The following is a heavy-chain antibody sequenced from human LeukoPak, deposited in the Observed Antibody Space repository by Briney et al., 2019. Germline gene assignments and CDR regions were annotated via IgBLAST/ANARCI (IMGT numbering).Heavy chain of an antibody. V-gene: IGHV3-30*04. Sequence: GRSLRLSCAAAGFTFSSYAMHWVRQAPGKGLEWVAVISYDGSNKYYADSVKGRFTISRDNSKNTLYLQMNSLRAEDTAVYYCARDLYDILTGRYYYYYGMDVWGQGATVSVSS. CDR3: ARDLYDILTGRYYYYYGMDV. J-gene: IGHJ6*02. D-gene: IGHD3-9*01. CDR1: GFTFSSYA. CDR2: ISYDGSNK.